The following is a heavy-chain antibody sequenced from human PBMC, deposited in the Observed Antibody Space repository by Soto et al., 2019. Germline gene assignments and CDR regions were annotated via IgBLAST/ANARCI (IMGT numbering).Heavy chain of an antibody. CDR3: ARESKFWSGTPWFDP. CDR2: IWYDGSNK. V-gene: IGHV3-33*01. CDR1: GFTCSSYG. D-gene: IGHD3-3*01. Sequence: QEQLVESGGGVVQPGRSLRLSCAASGFTCSSYGMHWVRQAPGKALERVAVIWYDGSNKYYTDSVKGRFTISRDNSTNTLYLQMNSLRAEDTAVYYCARESKFWSGTPWFDPWGQGTLVTVSS. J-gene: IGHJ5*02.